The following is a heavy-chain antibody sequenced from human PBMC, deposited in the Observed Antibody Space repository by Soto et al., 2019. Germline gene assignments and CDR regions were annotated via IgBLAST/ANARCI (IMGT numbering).Heavy chain of an antibody. CDR3: AKDRSRSSWSAPDFDY. D-gene: IGHD6-13*01. CDR2: ISDDGSSK. CDR1: GFTFSTYG. V-gene: IGHV3-30*18. J-gene: IGHJ4*02. Sequence: QVQLVESGGGVVQPGRSLRLSCAASGFTFSTYGMHWVRQAPGKGLEWVAVISDDGSSKYYVDSVKGRFTISRDNSKNTLYLQMNSLRAEDTAVYYCAKDRSRSSWSAPDFDYWGQGALVTVSS.